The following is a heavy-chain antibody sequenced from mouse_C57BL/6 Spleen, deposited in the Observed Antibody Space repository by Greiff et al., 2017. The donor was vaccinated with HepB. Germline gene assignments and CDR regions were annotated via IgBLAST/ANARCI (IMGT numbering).Heavy chain of an antibody. CDR1: GYTFTDYE. Sequence: QVQLQQSGAELVRPGASVTLSCKASGYTFTDYEMHWVKQTPVHGLEWIGAIDPETGGTAYNQKFTGKAILTADKSSSTAYMELRSLTSEDSAVYYCTRSWDYYGSSHWYFDVWGTGTTVTVSS. CDR2: IDPETGGT. D-gene: IGHD1-1*01. J-gene: IGHJ1*03. V-gene: IGHV1-15*01. CDR3: TRSWDYYGSSHWYFDV.